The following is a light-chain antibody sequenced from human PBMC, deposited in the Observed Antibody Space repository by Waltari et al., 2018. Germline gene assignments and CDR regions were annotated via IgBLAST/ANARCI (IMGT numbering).Light chain of an antibody. CDR2: GSS. J-gene: IGKJ4*01. CDR3: QQYVSSPVT. V-gene: IGKV3-20*01. CDR1: QSVSSTY. Sequence: EIVLTQSPGTLSLSPGERATLSCRVSQSVSSTYLAWYQQKAGQAPRLLIYGSSTRATGIPDRFSGSGSGTEFTLTISRLEPEDFAVYYCQQYVSSPVTFGGRTKVEIK.